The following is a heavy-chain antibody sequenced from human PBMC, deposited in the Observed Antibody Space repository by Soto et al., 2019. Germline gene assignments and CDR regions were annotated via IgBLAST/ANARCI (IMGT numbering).Heavy chain of an antibody. J-gene: IGHJ4*02. Sequence: GWYLRLSFAASGFTFSSYDMSWVRQAPLKVLEWVSAISGSGGSTYYADSLKGRFTTSRDNSKNTLYLQMNSLRAEDTAVYYCAKGSPMGYYDSSGYYDYWGQGTPDTVTS. D-gene: IGHD3-22*01. CDR3: AKGSPMGYYDSSGYYDY. V-gene: IGHV3-23*01. CDR1: GFTFSSYD. CDR2: ISGSGGST.